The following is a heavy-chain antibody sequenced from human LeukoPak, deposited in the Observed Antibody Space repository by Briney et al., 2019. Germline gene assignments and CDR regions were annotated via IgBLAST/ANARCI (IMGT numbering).Heavy chain of an antibody. Sequence: RPGGSLRLSCAASGFTFDDYGMSWVRQVPGKGLEWVSGISWNGLSTGYADSVRGRFTIFRENDKDSVFLQMNSLRAEDSAFYYCTRAPRGGEPVSWGQGILVTVSS. CDR3: TRAPRGGEPVS. CDR1: GFTFDDYG. J-gene: IGHJ5*02. CDR2: ISWNGLST. V-gene: IGHV3-20*04. D-gene: IGHD3-10*01.